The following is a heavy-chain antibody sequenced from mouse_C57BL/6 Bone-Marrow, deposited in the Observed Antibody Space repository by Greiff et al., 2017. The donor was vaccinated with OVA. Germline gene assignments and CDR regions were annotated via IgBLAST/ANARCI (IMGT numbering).Heavy chain of an antibody. J-gene: IGHJ3*01. CDR2: IYPGDGDT. D-gene: IGHD4-1*01. CDR1: GYAFSSSW. Sequence: QVQLQQSGPELVKPGASVKISCTASGYAFSSSWMNWVKQRPGKGLEWIGRIYPGDGDTNYNGKFKGKATLTADKSSSTAYMQLSSLTSEDSAVSFCARSNWVCFAYWGQGTLVTVSA. CDR3: ARSNWVCFAY. V-gene: IGHV1-82*01.